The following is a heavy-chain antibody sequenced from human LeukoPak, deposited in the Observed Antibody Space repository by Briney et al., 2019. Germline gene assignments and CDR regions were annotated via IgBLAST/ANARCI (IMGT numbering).Heavy chain of an antibody. CDR3: ARNYYGSGSYYDFDY. D-gene: IGHD3-10*01. J-gene: IGHJ4*02. CDR1: GYSFTGYA. V-gene: IGHV1-3*01. Sequence: ASVKVFCKASGYSFTGYAMHWVRQAPGQRLEWMGWINAGNGNTKYSQKFQGRVTITRDTSASTAYMELSSLRSEDTAVYYCARNYYGSGSYYDFDYWGQGTLVTVS. CDR2: INAGNGNT.